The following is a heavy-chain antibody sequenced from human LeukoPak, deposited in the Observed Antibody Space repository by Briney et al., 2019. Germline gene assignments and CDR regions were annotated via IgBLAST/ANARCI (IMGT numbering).Heavy chain of an antibody. Sequence: PSETLSLTCTVSGGSISSYYWSWIRQPAGKGLEWIGRIYTSGSTNYNPSLKSRVTMSVDTSKNQFSLKLSSVTAADTAVYYCARDGGYSNSFLGQKRYWYFDLWGRGTLVTVSS. CDR3: ARDGGYSNSFLGQKRYWYFDL. CDR2: IYTSGST. CDR1: GGSISSYY. J-gene: IGHJ2*01. V-gene: IGHV4-4*07. D-gene: IGHD6-13*01.